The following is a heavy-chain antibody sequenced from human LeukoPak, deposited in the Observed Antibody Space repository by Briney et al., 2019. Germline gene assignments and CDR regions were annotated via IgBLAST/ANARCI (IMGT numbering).Heavy chain of an antibody. D-gene: IGHD2-15*01. CDR2: VYSSGST. Sequence: SETLSLTCTVSGGSISSYYWSWIRQPPGKGLEWIGYVYSSGSTNYNPSLKSRVTMSVDTSKNQFSLKLSSVTAADTAVYYCARHYCNGGSCYYFNYWGQGALVTVSS. CDR3: ARHYCNGGSCYYFNY. J-gene: IGHJ4*02. V-gene: IGHV4-59*01. CDR1: GGSISSYY.